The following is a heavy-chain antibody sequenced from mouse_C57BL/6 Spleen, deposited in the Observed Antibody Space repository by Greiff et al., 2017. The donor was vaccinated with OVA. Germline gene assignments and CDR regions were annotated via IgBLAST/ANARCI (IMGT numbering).Heavy chain of an antibody. Sequence: QVQLQQSGPELVKPGASVKLSCKASGYTFTGYDINWVKQRPGQGLEWIGWIYPRDGSTKYNEKFKGKATLTVDTSSSTAYMELHSLTSEDSAVYFCARGDYYGSRYFDVWGTGTTVTVSS. CDR2: IYPRDGST. CDR3: ARGDYYGSRYFDV. V-gene: IGHV1-85*01. J-gene: IGHJ1*03. D-gene: IGHD1-1*01. CDR1: GYTFTGYD.